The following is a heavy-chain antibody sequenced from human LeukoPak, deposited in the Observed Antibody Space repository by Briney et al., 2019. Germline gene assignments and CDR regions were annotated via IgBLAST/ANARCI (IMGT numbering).Heavy chain of an antibody. V-gene: IGHV5-51*01. Sequence: GESLKISCKGSGYSFTGFWIGWVRQMPGKGLEWMGTIYPRDSDTRYSPSFQGQVTMSVDKSISTAYLQWSSLKASDTAMYYCARRYGAGTVFFDNWGQGTLVTVSS. CDR2: IYPRDSDT. D-gene: IGHD3-10*01. CDR1: GYSFTGFW. J-gene: IGHJ4*02. CDR3: ARRYGAGTVFFDN.